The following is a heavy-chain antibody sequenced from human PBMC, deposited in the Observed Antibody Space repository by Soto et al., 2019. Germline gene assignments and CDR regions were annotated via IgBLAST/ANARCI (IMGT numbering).Heavy chain of an antibody. D-gene: IGHD3-3*01. Sequence: LGESLKISCKGSGYSFTSYWIGWVRQMPGKGLEWMGTIYPGDSDTRYSPSFQGQVTISADKSISTAYLQMNSLKTEDTAVYYCTTVLQFLQWFRQSSVDYWGQGTLVTVSS. V-gene: IGHV5-51*01. CDR3: TTVLQFLQWFRQSSVDY. CDR2: IYPGDSDT. CDR1: GYSFTSYW. J-gene: IGHJ4*02.